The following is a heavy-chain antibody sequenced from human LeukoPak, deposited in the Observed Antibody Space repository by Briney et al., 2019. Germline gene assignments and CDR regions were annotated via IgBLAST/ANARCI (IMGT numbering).Heavy chain of an antibody. CDR2: INPSSGAT. Sequence: GASVRVSCEASVYTLNYYYMHWVRQAPGQVFEWMGWINPSSGATNYGQKFQGRVPMTRDTSVSTVYMELTRLRSDDSAVFYCIRGPGHYFDYWGQGTVVTVPS. CDR3: IRGPGHYFDY. V-gene: IGHV1-2*02. D-gene: IGHD3-10*01. J-gene: IGHJ4*02. CDR1: VYTLNYYY.